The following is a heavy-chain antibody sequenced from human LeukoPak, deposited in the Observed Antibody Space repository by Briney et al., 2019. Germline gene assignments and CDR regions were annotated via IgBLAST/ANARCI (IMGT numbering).Heavy chain of an antibody. CDR3: AGYCSGGSCPDS. CDR1: GFTFSSYA. V-gene: IGHV4-59*08. CDR2: IHYSGST. Sequence: PGGSLRLSCAASGFTFSSYAMHWIRQPPGKGLEWIGYIHYSGSTKYNPSLKSRVTISVDTSKDQVSLQLSSVTAADTAVYYCAGYCSGGSCPDSWGQGTLVTVSS. D-gene: IGHD2-15*01. J-gene: IGHJ4*02.